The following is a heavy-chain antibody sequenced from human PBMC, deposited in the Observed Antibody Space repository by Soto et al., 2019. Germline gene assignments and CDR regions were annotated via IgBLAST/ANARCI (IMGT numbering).Heavy chain of an antibody. CDR1: GYTFTSYD. Sequence: QVQLVQSGAEVKKPGASVKVSCQASGYTFTSYDINWVRQATGQGLEWMGWMNPNSGNTGYAQKFQGRVTMTRNTTMRTAYMELSSLRSEYTAVYYCARVPGFLEYLLYFDSWGQGTLVTVSS. V-gene: IGHV1-8*01. D-gene: IGHD3-3*01. J-gene: IGHJ4*02. CDR2: MNPNSGNT. CDR3: ARVPGFLEYLLYFDS.